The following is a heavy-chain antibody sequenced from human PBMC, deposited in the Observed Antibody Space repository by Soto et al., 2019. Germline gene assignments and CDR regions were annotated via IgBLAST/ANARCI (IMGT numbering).Heavy chain of an antibody. Sequence: PGASLRLSFLASGFTFSNYAKHWMRQTPGQGLEYVSVISINGDNTYYADSVKDRFTISRDNTKNTLFLQMSSLRAEDTAEQESLSDP. CDR2: ISINGDNT. CDR3: LSDP. J-gene: IGHJ5*02. V-gene: IGHV3-64D*06. CDR1: GFTFSNYA.